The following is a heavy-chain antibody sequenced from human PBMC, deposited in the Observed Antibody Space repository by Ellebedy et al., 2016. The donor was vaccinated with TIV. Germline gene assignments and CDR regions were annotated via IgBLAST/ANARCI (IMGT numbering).Heavy chain of an antibody. V-gene: IGHV1-46*01. J-gene: IGHJ4*02. CDR1: GYTFTSYY. Sequence: AASVKVSCKTSGYTFTSYYIHWVRQAPGQGLEWMGIIDPSGGTTTYAEKFQGRVTMTRDTSTSTVYMELSSLRSADTAVYYCARDRGVGATCWGNWGQGTLVTVSS. CDR3: ARDRGVGATCWGN. D-gene: IGHD1-26*01. CDR2: IDPSGGTT.